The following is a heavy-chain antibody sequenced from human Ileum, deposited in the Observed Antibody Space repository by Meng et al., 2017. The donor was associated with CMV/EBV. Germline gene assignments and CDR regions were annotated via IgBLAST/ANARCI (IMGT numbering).Heavy chain of an antibody. CDR2: TDYRSKWYN. J-gene: IGHJ4*02. D-gene: IGHD2-15*01. CDR1: GDSSSSNSAA. CDR3: ARRGDGSFDY. Sequence: CAISGDSSSSNSAAWTWSRQSQSRGLEWLGRTDYRSKWYNDYAVSVKSRITINPDTSKNQFSLQLNSVTPEDTAVYYCARRGDGSFDYWGQGTLVTVSS. V-gene: IGHV6-1*01.